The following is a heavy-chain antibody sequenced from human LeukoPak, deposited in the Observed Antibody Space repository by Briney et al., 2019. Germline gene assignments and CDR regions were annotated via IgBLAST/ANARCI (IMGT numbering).Heavy chain of an antibody. Sequence: PGRSLRLSCAASGFTFSSYGMHWVRQAPGKGLEWVAVIWYDGSNKYYADSVKGRFTISRDNSKNTLYLQMNSLRAEDTAVYYCARRPFGSSGWYADYWGQGTLVTVSS. J-gene: IGHJ4*02. CDR3: ARRPFGSSGWYADY. V-gene: IGHV3-33*01. CDR2: IWYDGSNK. D-gene: IGHD6-19*01. CDR1: GFTFSSYG.